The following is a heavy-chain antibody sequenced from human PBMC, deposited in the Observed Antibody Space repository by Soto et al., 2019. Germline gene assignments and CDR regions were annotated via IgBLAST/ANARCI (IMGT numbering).Heavy chain of an antibody. Sequence: GSVKGCFKTSEFPFTDYYIHWVRQAPGQGLEWMGWINPNSGGTDYGQKFQGRVTMTRDTSIGTAHMELRGLRSDDTAVYYCAREKIVGANPFDYWGQGTLVTVSS. CDR2: INPNSGGT. D-gene: IGHD1-26*01. V-gene: IGHV1-2*02. CDR3: AREKIVGANPFDY. CDR1: EFPFTDYY. J-gene: IGHJ4*02.